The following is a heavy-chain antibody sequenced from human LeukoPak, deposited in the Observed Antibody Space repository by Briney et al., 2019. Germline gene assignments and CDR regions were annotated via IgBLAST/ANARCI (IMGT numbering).Heavy chain of an antibody. CDR2: IRYDGSNK. CDR3: ARDYPPD. CDR1: GFTFSSYG. J-gene: IGHJ4*02. Sequence: GGSLRLSCAASGFTFSSYGMHWVRQAPGKGLEWVAFIRYDGSNKYYADSVKGRFTISRDNAQNTLYLQMYSLSAEDTAVYYCARDYPPDWGQGTLVTVSA. V-gene: IGHV3-30*02.